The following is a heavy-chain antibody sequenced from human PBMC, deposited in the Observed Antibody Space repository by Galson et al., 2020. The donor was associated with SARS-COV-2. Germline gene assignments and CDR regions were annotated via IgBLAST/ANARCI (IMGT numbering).Heavy chain of an antibody. D-gene: IGHD3-10*01. CDR1: GGSFSGYY. V-gene: IGHV4-34*01. CDR2: INHSGST. J-gene: IGHJ1*01. Sequence: SETLSLTCAVYGGSFSGYYWSWIRQPPGKGLEWIGEINHSGSTNYNPSLKSRVTISVDTSKNQFSLKLSSVTAADTAVYYCARPAFRGVIGGKYFQHWGQGTLVTVSS. CDR3: ARPAFRGVIGGKYFQH.